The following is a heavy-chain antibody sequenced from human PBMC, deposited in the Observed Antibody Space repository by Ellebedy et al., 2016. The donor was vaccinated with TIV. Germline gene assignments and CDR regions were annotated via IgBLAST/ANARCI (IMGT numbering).Heavy chain of an antibody. CDR3: ARDTSGDRYYYYYYGMDV. CDR1: GYTFSSYH. Sequence: AVSVKVSCKASGYTFSSYHMYWVRQAPGQGLEWMGWINPNSGGTIYAQKFQGRVTMTRDTSISTAYMELSRLKSDDTAVYYCARDTSGDRYYYYYYGMDVWGQGTTVTVSS. CDR2: INPNSGGT. J-gene: IGHJ6*02. V-gene: IGHV1-2*02. D-gene: IGHD3-10*01.